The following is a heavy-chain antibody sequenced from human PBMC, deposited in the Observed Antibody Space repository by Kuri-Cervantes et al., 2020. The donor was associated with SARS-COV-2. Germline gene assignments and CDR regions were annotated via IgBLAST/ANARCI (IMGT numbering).Heavy chain of an antibody. Sequence: GESLKISCAASGFSVSSNSMSWVRQAPGKGLEWVSVIYSGGSTYYADSVKGRFTISRDNFKNTLYLQMNSLRAEDTAVYYCARERELTFDYWGQGTLVTVSS. CDR2: IYSGGST. V-gene: IGHV3-53*01. CDR1: GFSVSSNS. J-gene: IGHJ4*02. CDR3: ARERELTFDY. D-gene: IGHD1-26*01.